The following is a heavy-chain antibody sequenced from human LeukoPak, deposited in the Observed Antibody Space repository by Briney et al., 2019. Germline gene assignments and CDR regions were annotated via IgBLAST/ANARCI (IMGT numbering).Heavy chain of an antibody. D-gene: IGHD6-6*01. V-gene: IGHV3-23*01. CDR2: IYGSGDKK. J-gene: IGHJ3*02. CDR3: AKERSSGLHDAFDI. Sequence: GGSLRLFCAASGFTFSSYAMSWVRQAPGKGLEWVSVIYGSGDKKYYADSVKGRFTISRDNSKNTQYLQMNSLRVEDTAVYYCAKERSSGLHDAFDIWGQGTMVTVSS. CDR1: GFTFSSYA.